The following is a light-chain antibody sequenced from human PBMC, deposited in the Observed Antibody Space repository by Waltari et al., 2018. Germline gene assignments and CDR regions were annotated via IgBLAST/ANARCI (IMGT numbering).Light chain of an antibody. Sequence: AIRVTQSPSSVSASTGDTVTITPRASEDVRSYFVWYQQKPGKAPQLLVYAASSLQTGVPSRFSARGSGTHFTLTINNVQSEDFATYHCEQYYSFPRTFGQGTKVEV. V-gene: IGKV1-8*01. CDR1: EDVRSY. J-gene: IGKJ1*01. CDR3: EQYYSFPRT. CDR2: AAS.